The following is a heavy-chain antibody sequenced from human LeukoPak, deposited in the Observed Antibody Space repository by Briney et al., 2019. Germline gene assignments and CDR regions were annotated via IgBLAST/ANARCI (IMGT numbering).Heavy chain of an antibody. V-gene: IGHV1-46*01. CDR2: ISPSGGST. D-gene: IGHD2-8*01. Sequence: ASVKVSCKASGYTFTNYYIHWVRQAPGQGLEWMGIISPSGGSTSYAQKFQDRVTMTRDTSTSTVYMELSSLRSEDTAVYYCARDGRCLDYWGQGTLVIVSS. CDR1: GYTFTNYY. J-gene: IGHJ4*02. CDR3: ARDGRCLDY.